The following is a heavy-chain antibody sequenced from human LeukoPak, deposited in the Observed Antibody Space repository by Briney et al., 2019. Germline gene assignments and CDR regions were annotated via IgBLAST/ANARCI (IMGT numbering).Heavy chain of an antibody. CDR3: AKLHNLNCDY. D-gene: IGHD1-14*01. CDR1: GFTFSDYA. V-gene: IGHV3-23*01. J-gene: IGHJ4*02. CDR2: ISGSGGST. Sequence: PGGSLRLSCAASGFTFSDYAMSWVRQAPGKGLGWVSTISGSGGSTYYADSVKGRFTISRDSSKNTLYLQMNNLRPEDTAVYYCAKLHNLNCDYWGLGTLVTVSS.